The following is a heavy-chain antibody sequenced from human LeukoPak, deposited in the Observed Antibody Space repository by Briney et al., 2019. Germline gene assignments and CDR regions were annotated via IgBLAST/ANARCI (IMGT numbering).Heavy chain of an antibody. CDR2: ISSSSSYI. V-gene: IGHV3-21*01. Sequence: GGSLRLSCAASGFTFSSYSMNWVRQAPGKGLEWVSSISSSSSYIYYSDSVKGRFTISRDNAKNSLSLQMNSLRAEDTALYYCARGYYSSGSSWLDYWGQGTLVTVSS. J-gene: IGHJ4*02. D-gene: IGHD6-19*01. CDR3: ARGYYSSGSSWLDY. CDR1: GFTFSSYS.